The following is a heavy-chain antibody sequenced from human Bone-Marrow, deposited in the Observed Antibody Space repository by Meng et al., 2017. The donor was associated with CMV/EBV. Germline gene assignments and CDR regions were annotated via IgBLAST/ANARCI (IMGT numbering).Heavy chain of an antibody. CDR2: ISYDGSNK. J-gene: IGHJ4*02. V-gene: IGHV3-30*04. CDR1: GFTFSSYT. D-gene: IGHD2-15*01. Sequence: GESLKISCAASGFTFSSYTMHWVRQAPGKGLEWVAVISYDGSNKYYADSVKGRFTISRDNSKNTLYLQMNSLRAEDTAVYYCARDVVEGSVWLGYWGQGTLVTVSS. CDR3: ARDVVEGSVWLGY.